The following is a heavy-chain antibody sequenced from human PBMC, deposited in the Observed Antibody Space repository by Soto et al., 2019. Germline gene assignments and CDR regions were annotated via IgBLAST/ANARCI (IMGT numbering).Heavy chain of an antibody. J-gene: IGHJ5*02. V-gene: IGHV3-48*04. CDR1: GFTFSSYS. D-gene: IGHD2-2*01. CDR2: ISTSTGYT. Sequence: EVQLVESGGGLVQPGGSLRVSCVASGFTFSSYSMNWIRQAPGKGLEWVSYISTSTGYTNYADSVKGRFTISRDNAKNSLYLQMNSLRAEDTAVYYCARRPAAGNWFDLWGQGTQVTVSS. CDR3: ARRPAAGNWFDL.